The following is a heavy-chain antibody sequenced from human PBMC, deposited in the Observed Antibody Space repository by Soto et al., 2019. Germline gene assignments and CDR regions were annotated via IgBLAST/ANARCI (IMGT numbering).Heavy chain of an antibody. D-gene: IGHD2-21*02. CDR3: ARIDSDCGGDCRDFDY. CDR1: GGSVSSGSYY. J-gene: IGHJ4*02. V-gene: IGHV4-61*01. Sequence: SETLSLTCTVSGGSVSSGSYYWSWIRQPPGKGLEWIGYIYYSGSTNYNPSLKSRVTISVDTSKNQFSLKLSSVTAADTAVYYCARIDSDCGGDCRDFDYWGQGTLVTVSS. CDR2: IYYSGST.